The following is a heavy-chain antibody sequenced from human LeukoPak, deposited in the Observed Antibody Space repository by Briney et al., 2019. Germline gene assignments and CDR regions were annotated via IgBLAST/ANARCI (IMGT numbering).Heavy chain of an antibody. D-gene: IGHD5-24*01. CDR2: IYYSGSS. CDR3: ARHRSGWLQSSFDY. Sequence: SETLSLTCTVSGGSISSSSYYWGWIRHPPGRGLDGFGSIYYSGSSFDYPALKSRVTISVDTSKNQFSLKLSSVTAADTAVYYCARHRSGWLQSSFDYWGQGTLVTVSS. J-gene: IGHJ4*02. CDR1: GGSISSSSYY. V-gene: IGHV4-39*01.